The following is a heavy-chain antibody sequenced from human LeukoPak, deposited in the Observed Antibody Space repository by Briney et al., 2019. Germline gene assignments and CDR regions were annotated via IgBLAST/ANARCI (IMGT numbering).Heavy chain of an antibody. V-gene: IGHV3-23*01. J-gene: IGHJ4*02. CDR3: ARDLVYSGYAGFDY. Sequence: PGGSLRLSCAASGFTFSSYAMSWVRQAPGKGLEWVSAISGSGGSTYYADSVKGRFTISRDNSKNTLYLQMNSLRAEDTAVYYCARDLVYSGYAGFDYWGQGTLVTVSS. D-gene: IGHD5-12*01. CDR2: ISGSGGST. CDR1: GFTFSSYA.